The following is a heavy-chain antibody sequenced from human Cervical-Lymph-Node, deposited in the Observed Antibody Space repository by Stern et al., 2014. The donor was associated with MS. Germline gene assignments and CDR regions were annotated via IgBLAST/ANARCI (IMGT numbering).Heavy chain of an antibody. J-gene: IGHJ4*02. CDR3: ARDYGDYAFDY. CDR1: GYSFTANW. D-gene: IGHD4-17*01. Sequence: EVQLVQSGAEVKKPGESLKISCKGSGYSFTANWIAWVRQMPGKGLEWMGIIYPGNSDTRYSPSFQGQVTISADKPISTAYLQGSSLKASDTAMYYCARDYGDYAFDYWGQGTLVTVSS. V-gene: IGHV5-51*01. CDR2: IYPGNSDT.